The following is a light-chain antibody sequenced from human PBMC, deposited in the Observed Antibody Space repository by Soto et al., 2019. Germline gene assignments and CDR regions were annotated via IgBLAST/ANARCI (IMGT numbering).Light chain of an antibody. CDR2: DVS. CDR3: CSYAGSPRFV. CDR1: SSDVGRYNY. Sequence: QSALTQPRSVSGSPGQSVTISCTGTSSDVGRYNYVSWYQHHPGTARKVMIYDVSERPSGVPDRFSCSNSGNTASLTISGLQAEDEADYYCCSYAGSPRFVFGTGTKLTVL. J-gene: IGLJ1*01. V-gene: IGLV2-11*01.